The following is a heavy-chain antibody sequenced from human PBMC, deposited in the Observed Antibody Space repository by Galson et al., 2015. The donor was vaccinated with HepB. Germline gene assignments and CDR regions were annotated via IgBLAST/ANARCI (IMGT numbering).Heavy chain of an antibody. V-gene: IGHV1-18*01. CDR1: GYNFNNYG. CDR3: ARDSRLELRLNNYCSYGMDV. D-gene: IGHD1-1*01. CDR2: FSGYDGST. J-gene: IGHJ6*02. Sequence: SVKVSCKASGYNFNNYGLSWIRQAPGPGLKWMGWFSGYDGSTTYAQKFQGRVTMTADASTGTAYLELRDLRSDDTAVYYCARDSRLELRLNNYCSYGMDVWGQGSAVTVSS.